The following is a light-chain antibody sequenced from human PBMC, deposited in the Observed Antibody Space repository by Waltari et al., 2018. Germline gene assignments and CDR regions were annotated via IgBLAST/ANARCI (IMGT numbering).Light chain of an antibody. CDR3: AAWDNSLSAWV. J-gene: IGLJ3*02. Sequence: QSVLTQPPSASGTPGQRVTISGSGSSSNLGSNPLYWYQHLPGTAPNPLIYRKSQRPSGVPDRLSGSKSGTSASLAMSGLRSEDEADYYCAAWDNSLSAWVFGGGTKLTVL. V-gene: IGLV1-47*01. CDR1: SSNLGSNP. CDR2: RKS.